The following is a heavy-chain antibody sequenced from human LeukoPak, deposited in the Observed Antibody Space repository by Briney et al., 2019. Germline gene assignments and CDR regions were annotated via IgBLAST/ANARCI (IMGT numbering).Heavy chain of an antibody. J-gene: IGHJ4*02. CDR3: AREEEYYDYVWGSYRHAGFDY. D-gene: IGHD3-16*02. CDR1: GFTFSSYW. Sequence: GGSLRLSCAASGFTFSSYWMSWVRQAPGKGLEWVANIKQDGSEKYYVDSVKGRFTISRDNAKNSLYLQMNSLRAEDTAVYYCAREEEYYDYVWGSYRHAGFDYWGQGTLVTVSS. CDR2: IKQDGSEK. V-gene: IGHV3-7*01.